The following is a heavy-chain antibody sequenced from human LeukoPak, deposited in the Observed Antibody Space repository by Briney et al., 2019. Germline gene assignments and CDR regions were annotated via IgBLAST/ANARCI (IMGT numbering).Heavy chain of an antibody. CDR3: AFFGVITTQKYFDY. V-gene: IGHV4-34*01. J-gene: IGHJ4*02. D-gene: IGHD3-22*01. CDR2: INHSGST. Sequence: SETLSLTCAVYGGSFSGYYWSWIRQPPGKGLEWIGEINHSGSTNYNPSLKSRVTISVDTSKNQFSLKLSSETAADTAVYYCAFFGVITTQKYFDYWGQGTLVTVSS. CDR1: GGSFSGYY.